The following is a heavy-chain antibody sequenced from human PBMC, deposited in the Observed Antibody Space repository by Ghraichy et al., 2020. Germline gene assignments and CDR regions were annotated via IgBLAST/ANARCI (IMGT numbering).Heavy chain of an antibody. CDR2: VYYSGST. D-gene: IGHD6-19*01. Sequence: SETLSLTCTVSGGSVSSGSYYWSWIRQPPGKGLEWIGYVYYSGSTNSNPSLKSRATISVDTSKNQFSLRLSPVTAADTAVYYCSEDSRGGSGWYFDYWDQTTLITVS. J-gene: IGHJ4*02. V-gene: IGHV4-61*01. CDR3: SEDSRGGSGWYFDY. CDR1: GGSVSSGSYY.